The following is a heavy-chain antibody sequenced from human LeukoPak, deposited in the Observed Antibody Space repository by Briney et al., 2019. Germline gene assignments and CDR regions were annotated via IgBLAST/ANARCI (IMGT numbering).Heavy chain of an antibody. J-gene: IGHJ4*02. CDR2: IYYSGST. D-gene: IGHD3-10*01. Sequence: SETLSLTCTVSGGSISSSSYYWGWIRQPPGKGLEWIGSIYYSGSTYYNPSLKSRVTISVDTSKDQFSLKLSSVTAADTAVYYCARGLSGSGSYYSDYWGQGTLVTVSS. CDR1: GGSISSSSYY. V-gene: IGHV4-39*07. CDR3: ARGLSGSGSYYSDY.